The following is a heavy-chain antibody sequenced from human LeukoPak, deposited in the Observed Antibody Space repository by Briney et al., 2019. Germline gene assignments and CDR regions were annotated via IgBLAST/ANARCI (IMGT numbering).Heavy chain of an antibody. CDR3: ATQPPYYYDSSGYSPPYYFDY. J-gene: IGHJ4*02. Sequence: GASVKVSRKVSGYTLTELSMHWVRQAPGKGLEWMGGFDPEDGETIYAQKFQGRVTMTEDTSTDTAYMELSSLRSEDTAVYYCATQPPYYYDSSGYSPPYYFDYWGQGTLVTVSS. CDR1: GYTLTELS. D-gene: IGHD3-22*01. CDR2: FDPEDGET. V-gene: IGHV1-24*01.